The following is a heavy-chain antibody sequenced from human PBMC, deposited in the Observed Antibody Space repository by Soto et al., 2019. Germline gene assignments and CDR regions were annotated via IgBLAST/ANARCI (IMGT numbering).Heavy chain of an antibody. Sequence: EVQVLESGGALVQPGGSLRLSCAASGFTFRKHAMTWVRQAPGQGLEYVSSITASGSATFYAASVRGRFAISRDNAKSTLYLQRHSLRAEDTALYCCAKGVADRGIDSWGQGTLVTVSS. V-gene: IGHV3-23*01. J-gene: IGHJ4*02. CDR1: GFTFRKHA. CDR3: AKGVADRGIDS. CDR2: ITASGSAT.